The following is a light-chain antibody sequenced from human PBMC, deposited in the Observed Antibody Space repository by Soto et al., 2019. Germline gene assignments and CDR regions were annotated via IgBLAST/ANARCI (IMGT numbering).Light chain of an antibody. Sequence: QSVLTQPASVSGSPGQSVTISCTGTSSDVGGYDYVSWYQQHPGKAPKFMIYEVTNRPSGVSHRFSGSKSGNMASLTIPGLQAEDEADYYCSSYTTTSTYVFGTGTKVNVL. J-gene: IGLJ1*01. CDR2: EVT. CDR3: SSYTTTSTYV. V-gene: IGLV2-14*01. CDR1: SSDVGGYDY.